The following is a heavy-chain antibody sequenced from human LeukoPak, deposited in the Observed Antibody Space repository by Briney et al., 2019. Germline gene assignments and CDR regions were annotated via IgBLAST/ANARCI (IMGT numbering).Heavy chain of an antibody. D-gene: IGHD3-22*01. CDR1: GFTFSSYS. J-gene: IGHJ4*02. CDR3: AREVDRKGYFDY. V-gene: IGHV3-21*01. Sequence: GGSLRLSCAASGFTFSSYSMNWVRQAPGKGLEWVSSISSSSSYIYYAYSVKGRFTISRDNAKNSLYLQMNSLRAEDTAVYYCAREVDRKGYFDYWGQGTLVTVSS. CDR2: ISSSSSYI.